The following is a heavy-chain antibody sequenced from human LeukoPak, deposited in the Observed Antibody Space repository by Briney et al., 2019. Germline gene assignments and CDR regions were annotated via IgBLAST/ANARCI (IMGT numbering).Heavy chain of an antibody. CDR1: GYTFTGYY. CDR2: INPNSGGT. CDR3: ARVLRGIAAAGTRWFDP. Sequence: GASVKVSCKASGYTFTGYYMHWVRQAPGQGLEWMVWINPNSGGTNYAQKFQGRVTMTRDTSISTAYMELSRLRSDDRAVYYCARVLRGIAAAGTRWFDPWGQGTLVTVSS. J-gene: IGHJ5*02. V-gene: IGHV1-2*02. D-gene: IGHD6-13*01.